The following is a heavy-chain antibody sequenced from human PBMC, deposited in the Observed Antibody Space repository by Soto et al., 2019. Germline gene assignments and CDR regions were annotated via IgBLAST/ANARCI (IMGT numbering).Heavy chain of an antibody. J-gene: IGHJ6*02. Sequence: GGSLRLSCAASGFTFSSYAMSWVRQAPGKGLEWVSAISCSGGSTYYADSVKGRFTISSENSKNQLYLQMNSLRADDTNVYYCAKLTEYCYGPYGMDAWGQGTKVMVCS. CDR2: ISCSGGST. CDR1: GFTFSSYA. D-gene: IGHD3-10*01. V-gene: IGHV3-23*01. CDR3: AKLTEYCYGPYGMDA.